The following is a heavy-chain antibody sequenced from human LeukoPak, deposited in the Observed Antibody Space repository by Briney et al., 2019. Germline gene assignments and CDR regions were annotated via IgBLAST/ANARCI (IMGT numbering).Heavy chain of an antibody. J-gene: IGHJ4*02. V-gene: IGHV3-64D*06. D-gene: IGHD6-13*01. CDR1: GFTFSSYA. Sequence: GGSLRLSCSASGFTFSSYAMHWVRQAPGKGLEYVSAISSNGGSTYYADSVKGRFTISRDNSKNTLYLQMSSLRAEDTAVCYCVKGLAPYSSPRNYFDYWGQGTLVTVSS. CDR2: ISSNGGST. CDR3: VKGLAPYSSPRNYFDY.